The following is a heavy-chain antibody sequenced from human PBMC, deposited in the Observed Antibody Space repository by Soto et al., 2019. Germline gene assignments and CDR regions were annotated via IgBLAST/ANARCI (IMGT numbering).Heavy chain of an antibody. J-gene: IGHJ5*02. V-gene: IGHV4-59*08. CDR3: ARRMSGDYGRWFDP. CDR2: VYYSGST. D-gene: IGHD3-16*01. Sequence: QVQLQESGPGLVKPSETLSLTCTVSGDSITNYYWSWIRQPPGKGLEWIGYVYYSGSTNYNPSLKSRVTNXVXTTXNQCSLKLTSVTAADTAVYYCARRMSGDYGRWFDPWGQGTLVTVSS. CDR1: GDSITNYY.